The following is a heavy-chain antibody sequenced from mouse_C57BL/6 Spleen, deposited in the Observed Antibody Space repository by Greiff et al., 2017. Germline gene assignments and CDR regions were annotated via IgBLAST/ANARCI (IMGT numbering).Heavy chain of an antibody. CDR1: GFTFSDYG. V-gene: IGHV5-15*01. Sequence: EVKLQESGGGLVQPGGSLKLSCAASGFTFSDYGMAWVRQAPRKGPEWVAFISNLAYSIYYADTVTGRFTISRENAKNTLYLEMSGLRSEDTALYYCARRAGVARDWYFDVWGTGTTVTVSS. J-gene: IGHJ1*03. D-gene: IGHD1-1*01. CDR3: ARRAGVARDWYFDV. CDR2: ISNLAYSI.